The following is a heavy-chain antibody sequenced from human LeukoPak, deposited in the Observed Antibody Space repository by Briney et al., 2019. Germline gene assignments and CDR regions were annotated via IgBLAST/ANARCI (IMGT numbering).Heavy chain of an antibody. D-gene: IGHD1-26*01. J-gene: IGHJ4*02. Sequence: GRSLRLSCAASGFTFSSYGMHWVRQAPGKGLEWVAVISYDGSNKYYADSVKGRLTISRDNSKNTLYLQMNNLRAEDTAVYYCAKELIVGAGDYWGQGTLVTVSS. CDR3: AKELIVGAGDY. CDR2: ISYDGSNK. CDR1: GFTFSSYG. V-gene: IGHV3-30*18.